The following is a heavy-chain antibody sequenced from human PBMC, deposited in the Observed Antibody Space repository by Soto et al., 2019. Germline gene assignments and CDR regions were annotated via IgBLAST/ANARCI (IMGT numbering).Heavy chain of an antibody. D-gene: IGHD3-3*01. CDR1: GGSISSGGFP. V-gene: IGHV4-30-2*06. CDR2: IYDSGTA. CDR3: ARGGGVIIAFDI. Sequence: QLQLQESGSRLLKPSQTLSLTCAVSGGSISSGGFPWSWIRQSPGKGLEWIAYIYDSGTAYYNPSLKSRVTISVDGSKNQFSLSLSSVTAADTAVYYCARGGGVIIAFDIWGQGTMVTVSS. J-gene: IGHJ3*02.